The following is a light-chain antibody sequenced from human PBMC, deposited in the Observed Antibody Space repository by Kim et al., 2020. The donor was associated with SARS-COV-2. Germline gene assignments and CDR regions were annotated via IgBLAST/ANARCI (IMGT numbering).Light chain of an antibody. CDR1: QSLLHSNGKNY. J-gene: IGKJ2*01. V-gene: IGKV2-28*01. Sequence: DIVLTQSPLSLPVIPGEPASISCRSSQSLLHSNGKNYLDWYLQKPGQSPQLLIYLGSNRAAGVPDRFSGSGSGTDFTLKINRVEAEDVGGYYCMQALNTPLHTFGQGTKLEI. CDR2: LGS. CDR3: MQALNTPLHT.